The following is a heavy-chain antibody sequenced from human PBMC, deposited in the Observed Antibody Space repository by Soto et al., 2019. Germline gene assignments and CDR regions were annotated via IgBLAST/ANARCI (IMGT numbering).Heavy chain of an antibody. Sequence: PSETLSLTCSVSGGSISGSYWSWIRQSPGKGLEWLGYVYYTGSTNYSPSLRSRVSISVDTSKNEFSLRLSSVTAADTAVYFWGRSVAGPGADIGYWGQGTQVTVS. J-gene: IGHJ4*02. V-gene: IGHV4-59*01. CDR1: GGSISGSY. CDR2: VYYTGST. D-gene: IGHD2-8*02. CDR3: GRSVAGPGADIGY.